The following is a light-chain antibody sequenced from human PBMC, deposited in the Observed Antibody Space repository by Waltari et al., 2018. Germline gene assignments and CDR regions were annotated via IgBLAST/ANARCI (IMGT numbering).Light chain of an antibody. Sequence: DIVLTQSPATLSLSPGERATFSCRASQSVTNYLACYQLKPGQAPRLLIYDASNRATGIPARFSGSGSGTDFTLTISNLEPEDSAVYYCQQPSKWPLTFGRGTKVEIK. CDR1: QSVTNY. CDR2: DAS. V-gene: IGKV3-11*01. CDR3: QQPSKWPLT. J-gene: IGKJ4*01.